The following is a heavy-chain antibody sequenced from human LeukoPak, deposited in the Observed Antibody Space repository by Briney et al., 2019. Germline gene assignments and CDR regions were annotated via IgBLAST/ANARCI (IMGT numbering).Heavy chain of an antibody. CDR1: GFTFSSYA. Sequence: GRSLRLSCAASGFTFSSYAMHWVRQAPGKGLEWVAIISNDGSRKHYAHSVEGRFTISRDNSKNTLYLQMDSLRAEDTAVYYCARDRAWNYFDYWGQGTLVTVSS. V-gene: IGHV3-30*04. CDR2: ISNDGSRK. CDR3: ARDRAWNYFDY. D-gene: IGHD3-3*01. J-gene: IGHJ4*02.